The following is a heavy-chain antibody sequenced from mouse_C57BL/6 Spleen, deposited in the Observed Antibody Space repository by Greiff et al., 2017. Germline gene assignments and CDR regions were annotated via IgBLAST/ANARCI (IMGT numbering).Heavy chain of an antibody. J-gene: IGHJ4*01. Sequence: VQLQQSGPELVKPGASVKISCKASGYTFTDYYMNWVKQSHGKSLEWIGDINPNNGGTSYNQKFKGKATLTVDKSSSTAYMELRSLTSEDSAVYYCARKRGYWGQGTSVTVSS. CDR3: ARKRGY. V-gene: IGHV1-26*01. CDR2: INPNNGGT. CDR1: GYTFTDYY.